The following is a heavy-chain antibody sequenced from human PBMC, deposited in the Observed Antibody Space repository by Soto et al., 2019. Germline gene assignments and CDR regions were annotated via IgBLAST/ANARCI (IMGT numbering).Heavy chain of an antibody. CDR1: GLILSGYH. CDR2: LSSSGTGI. V-gene: IGHV3-21*01. Sequence: PGGSLRLSCEGSGLILSGYHMNWVRQAPGRGLEWVSSLSSSGTGIFYGDSVKGRFTISRDNAKNSLYLQMNNLRAEDTAVYYCARDGRPYYYGMDVWGQGTTVTVSS. J-gene: IGHJ6*02. CDR3: ARDGRPYYYGMDV.